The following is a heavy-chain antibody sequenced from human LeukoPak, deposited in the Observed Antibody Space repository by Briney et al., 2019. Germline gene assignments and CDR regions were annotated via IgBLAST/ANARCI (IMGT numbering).Heavy chain of an antibody. V-gene: IGHV1-18*01. Sequence: GASVKVSCKASGYTFTSYGISWVRQAPGQGLEWMGWISAYSGNTNYAQKLQGRVTMTTDTSTSTAYMELRSLRSDDTAVYYCARVRNLAVDYDSSGYYYGLDYWGQGTLVTVSS. CDR3: ARVRNLAVDYDSSGYYYGLDY. D-gene: IGHD3-22*01. J-gene: IGHJ4*02. CDR1: GYTFTSYG. CDR2: ISAYSGNT.